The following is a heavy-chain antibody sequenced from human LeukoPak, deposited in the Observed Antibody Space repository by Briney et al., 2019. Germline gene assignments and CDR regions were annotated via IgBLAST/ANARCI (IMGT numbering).Heavy chain of an antibody. CDR2: INTNTGNP. CDR1: GYTFTSYA. Sequence: ASVKVSCKASGYTFTSYAMNWVRQAPGQGLEWMGWINTNTGNPTYAQGFTGRFVFSLDTSVSTAYLQISSLKAEDTAVYYCAAGRFGELFPSFFDYWGQGTLVTVSS. J-gene: IGHJ4*02. CDR3: AAGRFGELFPSFFDY. V-gene: IGHV7-4-1*02. D-gene: IGHD3-10*01.